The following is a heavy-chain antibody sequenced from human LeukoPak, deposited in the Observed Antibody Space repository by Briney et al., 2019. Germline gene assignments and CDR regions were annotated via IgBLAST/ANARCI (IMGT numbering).Heavy chain of an antibody. D-gene: IGHD3-22*01. J-gene: IGHJ4*02. Sequence: PGGSLRLSCVASGFRLDAFGMSWVRQVPGKGLEWVSGIEWNGGRREYADSVKGRFTISRDNAKNSLYLQMKNLRAEDTALYYCASVPDDASGNSRYYLKTWGQGTLVTVSS. CDR1: GFRLDAFG. CDR2: IEWNGGRR. CDR3: ASVPDDASGNSRYYLKT. V-gene: IGHV3-20*04.